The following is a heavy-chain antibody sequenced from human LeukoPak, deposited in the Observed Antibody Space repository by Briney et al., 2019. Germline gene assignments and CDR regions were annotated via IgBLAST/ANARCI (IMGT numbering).Heavy chain of an antibody. CDR1: GYTFTSYG. CDR3: AREVSTLFDY. J-gene: IGHJ4*02. V-gene: IGHV1-18*01. D-gene: IGHD5/OR15-5a*01. CDR2: ISAYTGNT. Sequence: ASVKVSCKASGYTFTSYGISWVRQAPGEGHEWMGWISAYTGNTNYAQKLQGRVTMTTDTSTSTAYMELRSLRSDDTAVYYCAREVSTLFDYWGQGTLVTVSS.